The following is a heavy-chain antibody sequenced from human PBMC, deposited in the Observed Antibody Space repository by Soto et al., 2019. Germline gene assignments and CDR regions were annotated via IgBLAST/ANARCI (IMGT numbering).Heavy chain of an antibody. V-gene: IGHV2-5*02. J-gene: IGHJ4*02. CDR1: GFSLNTDGVG. CDR2: IYWDDDK. CDR3: AHTMASRISDY. Sequence: QITLKESGPTLVKPTQTLTLTCTFSGFSLNTDGVGVGWIRHPPRKALEWLALIYWDDDKRYSPSLESRLTITKNTSKKQMVLTMTNMDPLDTATYCCAHTMASRISDYWGQGTQVTVSS.